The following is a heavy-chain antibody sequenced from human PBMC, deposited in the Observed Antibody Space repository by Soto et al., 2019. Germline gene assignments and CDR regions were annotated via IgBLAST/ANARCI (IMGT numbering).Heavy chain of an antibody. CDR1: GGSISSSSYY. J-gene: IGHJ4*02. CDR2: IYYSGST. Sequence: QLQLQESGPGLVKPSETLSLTCTVSGGSISSSSYYWGWIRQPPGKGLEWIGSIYYSGSTYYNPSLKSRVTISVDTSKNQFSLKLSSVTAADTAVYYCARRIAVAGLIDYWGQGTLVTVSS. CDR3: ARRIAVAGLIDY. D-gene: IGHD6-19*01. V-gene: IGHV4-39*01.